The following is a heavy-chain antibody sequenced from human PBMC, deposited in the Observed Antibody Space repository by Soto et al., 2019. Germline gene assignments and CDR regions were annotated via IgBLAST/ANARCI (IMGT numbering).Heavy chain of an antibody. CDR2: INYSGST. J-gene: IGHJ6*02. CDR1: GGSISSGGYY. CDR3: ARDRPRDYYDSSGYPIDYGMDV. V-gene: IGHV4-31*03. D-gene: IGHD3-22*01. Sequence: PSETLSLTCIVSGGSISSGGYYWNWIRQHPGKGLEWIGYINYSGSTYYNPSLKSRLTISVDTSKNQFSLKLSSVTAADTAVYYCARDRPRDYYDSSGYPIDYGMDVWGQGTTVTVS.